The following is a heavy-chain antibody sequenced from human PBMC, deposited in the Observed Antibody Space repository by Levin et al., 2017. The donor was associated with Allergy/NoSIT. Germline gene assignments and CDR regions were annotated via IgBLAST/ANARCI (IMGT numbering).Heavy chain of an antibody. CDR1: GFTFSSYA. CDR3: ARSSRGYGTFDS. D-gene: IGHD5-12*01. J-gene: IGHJ4*02. CDR2: IYVSADST. V-gene: IGHV3-23*01. Sequence: LSLTCAASGFTFSSYALSWVRQAPGKGLEWVSAIYVSADSTYYSDSVKGRFTISRDSSKNTLYLHMSSLRAEDTPVYYCARSSRGYGTFDSWGQGTLVTVSS.